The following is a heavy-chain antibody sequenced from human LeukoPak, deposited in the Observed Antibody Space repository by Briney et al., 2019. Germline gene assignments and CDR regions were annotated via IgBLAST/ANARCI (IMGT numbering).Heavy chain of an antibody. CDR3: AKAGVATIPLYYYYYYMDV. D-gene: IGHD5-12*01. CDR2: ISGSGGST. CDR1: GFTFSSYA. J-gene: IGHJ6*03. Sequence: GGSLRLSCAASGFTFSSYAMSWVRQAPGKGLEWVSAISGSGGSTYYADSVKGRFTISRDNSKNTLYLQMNSLRAEDTAVYYCAKAGVATIPLYYYYYYMDVWGKGTTVTISS. V-gene: IGHV3-23*01.